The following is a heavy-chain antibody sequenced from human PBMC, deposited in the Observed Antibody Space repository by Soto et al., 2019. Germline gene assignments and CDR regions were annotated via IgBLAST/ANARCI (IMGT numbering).Heavy chain of an antibody. CDR3: ARVPDY. Sequence: PSETLSLTCAVSGGSISSGGYSWSWIRQPPGKGLEWIGYIYHSGSTYYNPSLKSRVTISVDRSKNQFSLKLSSVTGADTAVYYCARVPDYLGQGTLVPVSS. CDR1: GGSISSGGYS. V-gene: IGHV4-30-2*01. CDR2: IYHSGST. J-gene: IGHJ4*02.